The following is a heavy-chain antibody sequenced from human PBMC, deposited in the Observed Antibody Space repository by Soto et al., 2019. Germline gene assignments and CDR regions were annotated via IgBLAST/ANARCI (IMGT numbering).Heavy chain of an antibody. J-gene: IGHJ4*02. V-gene: IGHV3-11*06. CDR1: GFTFSDYY. CDR2: ISSSSSYT. D-gene: IGHD3-22*01. CDR3: ARSGPDYYDSSGYPMIDY. Sequence: GGSLRLCCAASGFTFSDYYMSWIRQAPGKGLEWVSYISSSSSYTNYADSVKGRFTISRDNAKNSLYLQMSSLRAEDTAVYYCARSGPDYYDSSGYPMIDYWGQGTLVTVSS.